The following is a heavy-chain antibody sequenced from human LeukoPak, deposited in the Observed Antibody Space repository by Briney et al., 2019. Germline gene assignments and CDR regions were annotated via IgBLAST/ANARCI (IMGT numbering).Heavy chain of an antibody. CDR1: GFTFSSYE. V-gene: IGHV3-48*03. D-gene: IGHD2-2*01. CDR2: ISSSGSTI. J-gene: IGHJ6*02. Sequence: SGGSLRLSCAASGFTFSSYEMNWVRQAPGKGLEWVSYISSSGSTIYYADSVKGRFTISRDNAKNSLYLQMNSLRAEDTAVYYCARDFVAVVPAAMRFYYYYGMDVWGQGTTVTVSS. CDR3: ARDFVAVVPAAMRFYYYYGMDV.